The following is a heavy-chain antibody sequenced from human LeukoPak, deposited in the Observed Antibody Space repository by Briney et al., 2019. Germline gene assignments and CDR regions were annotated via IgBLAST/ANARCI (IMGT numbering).Heavy chain of an antibody. Sequence: ASVKVSCKASGYTFTGYYMHWVRQAPGQGLEWMGWINPNSGGTNYAQKFQGRVTMTRDTSISTAYMELRSLRSDDTAVYYCARVLGYYDSSGYYSGRSYYYGMDVWGQGTTVTVSS. V-gene: IGHV1-2*02. CDR2: INPNSGGT. CDR1: GYTFTGYY. J-gene: IGHJ6*02. D-gene: IGHD3-22*01. CDR3: ARVLGYYDSSGYYSGRSYYYGMDV.